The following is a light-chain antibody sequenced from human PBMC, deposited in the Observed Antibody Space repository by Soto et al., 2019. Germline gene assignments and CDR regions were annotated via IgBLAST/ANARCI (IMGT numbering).Light chain of an antibody. CDR3: QQYGSSPPYS. CDR1: QSVNSKY. Sequence: ELVLTQSPGTLSLSPGERATLSCRASQSVNSKYLAWYQQKPGQAPRLLIYSVSNRATGISDRFSGSGSGTDFTLIISRLEPEDFAVYYCQQYGSSPPYSFGQGTRLEIK. J-gene: IGKJ2*03. CDR2: SVS. V-gene: IGKV3-20*01.